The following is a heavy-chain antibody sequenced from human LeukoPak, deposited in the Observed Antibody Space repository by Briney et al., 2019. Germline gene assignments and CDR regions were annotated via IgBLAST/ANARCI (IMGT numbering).Heavy chain of an antibody. V-gene: IGHV4-59*01. J-gene: IGHJ4*02. CDR2: IYYSGGT. CDR1: GGSISSYY. Sequence: SETLSLTCTVSGGSISSYYWSWIRQPPGKGLEWIGYIYYSGGTNYNPSLKSRVTISVDTSKNQFSLKLSSVTAADTAVYYCARESRQGGDFDYWGQGTLVTVSS. D-gene: IGHD3-10*01. CDR3: ARESRQGGDFDY.